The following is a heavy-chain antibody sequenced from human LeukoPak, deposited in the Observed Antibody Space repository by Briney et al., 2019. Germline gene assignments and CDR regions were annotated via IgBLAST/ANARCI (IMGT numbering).Heavy chain of an antibody. CDR3: ARHPYSNYEASWFDP. CDR1: GGSISSGGYS. V-gene: IGHV4-30-4*07. CDR2: IYYSGST. D-gene: IGHD4-11*01. Sequence: SQTLSLTCAVSGGSISSGGYSWSWIRQPPGKGLEWIGYIYYSGSTNYNPSLKSRVTISVDTSKNQFSLKLSSVTAADTAVYYCARHPYSNYEASWFDPWGQGTLVTVSS. J-gene: IGHJ5*02.